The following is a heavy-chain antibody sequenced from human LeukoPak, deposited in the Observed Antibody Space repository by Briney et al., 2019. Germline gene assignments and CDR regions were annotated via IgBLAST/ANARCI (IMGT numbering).Heavy chain of an antibody. Sequence: KTSETLSLTCAVSGGSISSGGYSWSWIRQPPGKGLEWIGYIYHSGSTYYNPSLKSRATISVDRSKNQFSLKLSSVTATDTAVYYCVSKQWVWYYFDSWGQGTLVTVSS. CDR2: IYHSGST. D-gene: IGHD1-26*01. CDR1: GGSISSGGYS. V-gene: IGHV4-30-2*01. CDR3: VSKQWVWYYFDS. J-gene: IGHJ4*01.